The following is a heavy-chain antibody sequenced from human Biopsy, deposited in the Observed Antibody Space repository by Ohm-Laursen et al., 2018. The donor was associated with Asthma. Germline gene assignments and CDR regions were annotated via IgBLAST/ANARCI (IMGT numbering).Heavy chain of an antibody. CDR1: GGSISSGGYS. CDR2: IYHSGST. V-gene: IGHV4-30-2*01. D-gene: IGHD6-13*01. Sequence: TLSLTCIVSGGSISSGGYSWSWIRQPPGKGLEWIGYIYHSGSTYYNPSLKSRVTMSVGTSKNQFSLKLSSVTAADTAVYYCARITNDRIAAAGRYYYYGMDVWGQGTTVTVSS. CDR3: ARITNDRIAAAGRYYYYGMDV. J-gene: IGHJ6*02.